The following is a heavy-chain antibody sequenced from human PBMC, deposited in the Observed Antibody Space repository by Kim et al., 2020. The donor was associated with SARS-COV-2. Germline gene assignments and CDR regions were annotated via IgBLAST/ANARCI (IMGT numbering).Heavy chain of an antibody. CDR3: VRDSTGYSYD. J-gene: IGHJ4*01. Sequence: GGSLRLSCAASGFNFNTSPMHWVRQAPGKGLEWVTFMWYGGGRIKYADSVKGRFTISRDNPRKTLYLQMNSLGAEDTAIYYCVRDSTGYSYDWGHVTL. D-gene: IGHD2-21*01. CDR1: GFNFNTSP. V-gene: IGHV3-33*01. CDR2: MWYGGGRI.